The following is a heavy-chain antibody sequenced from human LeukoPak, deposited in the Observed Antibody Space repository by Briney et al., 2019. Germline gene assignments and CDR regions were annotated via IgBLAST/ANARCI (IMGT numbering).Heavy chain of an antibody. CDR3: AGLDY. CDR1: GFTFNSYW. Sequence: GGSLRLSCAASGFTFNSYWMTRVRQAPGKGLEWVANIRRDGSVEYYVDSVKGRFTISRDNTKNSLYLQMNSLRAEDTAVYYCAGLDYWGQGTLVTVSS. J-gene: IGHJ4*02. CDR2: IRRDGSVE. V-gene: IGHV3-7*01.